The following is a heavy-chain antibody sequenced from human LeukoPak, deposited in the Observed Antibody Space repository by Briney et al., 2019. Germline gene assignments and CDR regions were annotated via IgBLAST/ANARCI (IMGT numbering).Heavy chain of an antibody. CDR3: ARSLDSSGYYYGAFDI. D-gene: IGHD3-22*01. CDR2: IYPGDSDT. J-gene: IGHJ3*02. V-gene: IGHV5-51*01. CDR1: GYIFTSYW. Sequence: VESLKISSKGSGYIFTSYWIGWVRQIPGKGLEWVGIIYPGDSDTRYSPSFQGQVTISADKSISTAYLQWSSLKASDTAMYYCARSLDSSGYYYGAFDIWGQGTMVTVSS.